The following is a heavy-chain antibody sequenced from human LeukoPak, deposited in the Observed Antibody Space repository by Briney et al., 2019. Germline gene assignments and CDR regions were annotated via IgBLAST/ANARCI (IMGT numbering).Heavy chain of an antibody. D-gene: IGHD3-22*01. CDR2: ISSSGSTI. J-gene: IGHJ1*01. CDR3: ARDYYDSSGYYYAPEYFQH. V-gene: IGHV3-11*01. Sequence: GGSLRLSCAASGFTFSDYYMSWIRQAPGKGLEWVSYISSSGSTIYYADSVKGRFTISRDNAKNSLYLQMNSLRAEDTAVYYCARDYYDSSGYYYAPEYFQHWGQGTLVTVYS. CDR1: GFTFSDYY.